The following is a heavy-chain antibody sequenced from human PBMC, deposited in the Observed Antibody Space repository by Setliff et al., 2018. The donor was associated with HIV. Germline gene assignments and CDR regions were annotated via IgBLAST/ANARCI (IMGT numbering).Heavy chain of an antibody. CDR1: GGSISSSSYY. J-gene: IGHJ4*02. Sequence: SETLSLTCTVSGGSISSSSYYWGWIRQPPGKGLEWIGSIYYSGSTYYNPSLKSRVTISVDTSKNQFSLKLSSVTAADTAVYYCARDLYYYDSSGYFPLDDYWGQGTLVTV. V-gene: IGHV4-39*07. D-gene: IGHD3-22*01. CDR2: IYYSGST. CDR3: ARDLYYYDSSGYFPLDDY.